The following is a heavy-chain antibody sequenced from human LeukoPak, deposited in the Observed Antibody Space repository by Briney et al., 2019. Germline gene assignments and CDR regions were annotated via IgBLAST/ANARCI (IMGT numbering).Heavy chain of an antibody. D-gene: IGHD1-26*01. CDR1: GGSVSSGSYY. V-gene: IGHV4-61*01. CDR3: ARAAYSGSYHSDY. CDR2: IYNSEST. J-gene: IGHJ4*02. Sequence: SETLSLTCTVSGGSVSSGSYYWSWIRQPPGKGLEWIGYIYNSESTNYNPSLKSRVTISVGTSKNQFSLKLSSVTAADTAVYYCARAAYSGSYHSDYWGQGTLVTVSS.